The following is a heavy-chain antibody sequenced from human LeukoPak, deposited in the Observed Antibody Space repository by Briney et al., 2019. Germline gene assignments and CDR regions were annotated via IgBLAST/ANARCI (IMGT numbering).Heavy chain of an antibody. J-gene: IGHJ5*02. V-gene: IGHV1-2*02. CDR2: INPNSGGT. D-gene: IGHD3-16*02. CDR3: ARRATTSYRWFDP. Sequence: GASVKVSCKASGYTFTGYYMHWVRQAPGQGLEWMGWINPNSGGTNCAQKFQGRVTMTRDTSISTAYMELSRLRSDDTAVYYCARRATTSYRWFDPWGQGTLVTVSS. CDR1: GYTFTGYY.